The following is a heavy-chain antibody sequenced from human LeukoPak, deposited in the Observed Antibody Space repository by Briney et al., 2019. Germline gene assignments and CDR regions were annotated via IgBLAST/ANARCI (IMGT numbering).Heavy chain of an antibody. CDR2: IYTSGST. CDR3: ARENSGSYREFDY. J-gene: IGHJ4*02. D-gene: IGHD1-26*01. V-gene: IGHV4-4*07. CDR1: GGSISSYY. Sequence: SETLSLTCTVSGGSISSYYWSWIRQPAGKGPEWIGRIYTSGSTNYNVSLKSRVSMSVDTSKNQFSLKLSSVTAADTAVFYCARENSGSYREFDYWGQGTLVTVSS.